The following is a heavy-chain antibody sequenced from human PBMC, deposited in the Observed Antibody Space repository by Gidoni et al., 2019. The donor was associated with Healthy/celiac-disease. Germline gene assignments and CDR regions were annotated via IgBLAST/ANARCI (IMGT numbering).Heavy chain of an antibody. D-gene: IGHD3-22*01. CDR1: GYTFTSYG. CDR2: ISAYNGNT. J-gene: IGHJ3*02. CDR3: ARDLGSRYYDRSGYHGPDAFDI. Sequence: QVQLVQSGAEVKKPGASVKVSCKASGYTFTSYGISWVRQAPGQGLEWMGWISAYNGNTNYAQKLQGRVTMTTDTSTSTAYMELRSLRSDDTAVYYCARDLGSRYYDRSGYHGPDAFDIWGQGTMVTVSS. V-gene: IGHV1-18*01.